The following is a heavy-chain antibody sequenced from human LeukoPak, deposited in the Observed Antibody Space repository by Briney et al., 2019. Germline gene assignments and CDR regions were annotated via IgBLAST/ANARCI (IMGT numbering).Heavy chain of an antibody. D-gene: IGHD2-2*03. V-gene: IGHV4-39*01. CDR3: ARRGYCSSTSCYRLLFPTAFDI. Sequence: SETLSLTCTVSGGSISSSSYYWGWIRQTPGKGLEWIGSIYYSGSTYYNPSLKSRVTISVDTSKNQFSLKLSSVTAADTAVYYCARRGYCSSTSCYRLLFPTAFDIWGQGTMVTVSS. CDR1: GGSISSSSYY. CDR2: IYYSGST. J-gene: IGHJ3*02.